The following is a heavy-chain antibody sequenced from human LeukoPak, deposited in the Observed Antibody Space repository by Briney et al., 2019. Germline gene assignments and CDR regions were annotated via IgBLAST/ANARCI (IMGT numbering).Heavy chain of an antibody. CDR1: GFTFSSYS. J-gene: IGHJ4*02. V-gene: IGHV3-21*01. CDR3: ARGSDSSGYDY. CDR2: IVSSSSSYI. Sequence: GGSLRLSCAASGFTFSSYSMNWVRQAPGKELEWVSSIVSSSSSYIYYADSVKGRFTISRDNARNSLYLHMNSLRAEDTAVYYCARGSDSSGYDYWGQGILVTVSS. D-gene: IGHD3-22*01.